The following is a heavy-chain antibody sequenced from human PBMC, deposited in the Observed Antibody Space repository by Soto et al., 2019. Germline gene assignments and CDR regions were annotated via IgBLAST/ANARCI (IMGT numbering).Heavy chain of an antibody. V-gene: IGHV4-30-4*01. CDR1: GGSISSGDYY. D-gene: IGHD4-4*01. Sequence: PSETLSLTCTVSGGSISSGDYYWSWIRQPPGKGLEWIGYIYYSGSTYYNPSLKSRVTISVDTSKNQFSLKLSSVTAADTAVYYCARKMTTASYYYYYYGMDVWGQGTTVT. CDR2: IYYSGST. CDR3: ARKMTTASYYYYYYGMDV. J-gene: IGHJ6*02.